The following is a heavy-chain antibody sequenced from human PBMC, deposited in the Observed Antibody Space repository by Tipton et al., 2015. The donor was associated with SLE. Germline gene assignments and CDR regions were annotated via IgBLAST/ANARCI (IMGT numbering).Heavy chain of an antibody. D-gene: IGHD3-22*01. V-gene: IGHV4-39*02. CDR2: IYYSGST. Sequence: LRLSCTVSGGSISSSSYYWGWIRQPPGKGLEWIGTIYYSGSTYYNPSLKSLVTISVDTSKNQLSLKLSSVTAADTAVYYCAREGLTMIEVLTMPHAFDVWGQGTMVTVSS. CDR3: AREGLTMIEVLTMPHAFDV. CDR1: GGSISSSSYY. J-gene: IGHJ3*01.